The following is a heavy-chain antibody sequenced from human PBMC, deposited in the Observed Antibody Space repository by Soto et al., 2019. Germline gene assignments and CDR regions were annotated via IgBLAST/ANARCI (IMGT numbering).Heavy chain of an antibody. D-gene: IGHD2-21*01. CDR1: GGSISSGGYY. V-gene: IGHV4-31*03. J-gene: IGHJ5*02. CDR3: ARLRAYYQSLDP. CDR2: IYYSGST. Sequence: SETLSLTCTVSGGSISSGGYYWSWIRQHPGKGLEWIGYIYYSGSTYYNPSLKSRVTITLETSKSQFSLRLTSVTASDTAVYYCARLRAYYQSLDPWGHGTVVTVSS.